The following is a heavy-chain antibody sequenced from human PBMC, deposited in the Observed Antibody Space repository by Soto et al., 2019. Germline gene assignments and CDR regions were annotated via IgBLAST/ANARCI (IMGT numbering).Heavy chain of an antibody. D-gene: IGHD1-26*01. J-gene: IGHJ4*02. CDR1: GDSITSTHW. CDR3: TTSQMGEYFDN. Sequence: SETLSLTCAVSGDSITSTHWWSWVRQPPGKGLELIGEIYHSGSINYSPSLKSRAVISADRSKNEFSLSLNSVTAADTAVYYCTTSQMGEYFDNWGQGTLVT. V-gene: IGHV4-4*02. CDR2: IYHSGSI.